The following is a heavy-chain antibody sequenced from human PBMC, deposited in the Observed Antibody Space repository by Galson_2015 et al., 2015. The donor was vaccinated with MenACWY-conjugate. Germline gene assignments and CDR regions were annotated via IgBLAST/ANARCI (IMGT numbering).Heavy chain of an antibody. CDR2: INSDGGGA. J-gene: IGHJ4*02. CDR1: GFTFSSLR. Sequence: SLRLCCPASGFTFSSLRMHWFRQAPGKGLVWVSHINSDGGGANYADSVKGRFTISRDNARNTLYLQMNSLRTEDTAVYYCARERAGPGGIHDYWGQGTLVTVSS. CDR3: ARERAGPGGIHDY. V-gene: IGHV3-74*01. D-gene: IGHD1-1*01.